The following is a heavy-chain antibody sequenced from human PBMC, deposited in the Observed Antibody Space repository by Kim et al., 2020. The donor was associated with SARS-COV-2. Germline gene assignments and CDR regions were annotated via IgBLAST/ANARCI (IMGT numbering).Heavy chain of an antibody. J-gene: IGHJ4*02. CDR3: ARVVAAADY. V-gene: IGHV4-34*01. CDR1: GGSFSGYY. D-gene: IGHD6-13*01. CDR2: INHSGST. Sequence: SETLSLTCAVYGGSFSGYYWSWIRQPPGKGLEWIGEINHSGSTNYNPSLKSRVTISVDTSKNQFSLKLSSVTAADTAVYYCARVVAAADYWGQGTLVTVSS.